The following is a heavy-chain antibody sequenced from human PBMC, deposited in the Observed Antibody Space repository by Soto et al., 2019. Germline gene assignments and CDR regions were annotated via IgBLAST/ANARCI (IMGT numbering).Heavy chain of an antibody. CDR1: GGTFTNYA. Sequence: QLQLVQSGAEVKKPGSSVKVSCKAYGGTFTNYAISWVRQAPGQGLEWMGAIIPMFGTSSYAQQSQGTVTITADDSTSTAYMELRSLTFEDTAVYYCAGGVRTGNYGMDVWGQGTTVTVSS. D-gene: IGHD3-16*01. CDR2: IIPMFGTS. CDR3: AGGVRTGNYGMDV. V-gene: IGHV1-69*01. J-gene: IGHJ6*02.